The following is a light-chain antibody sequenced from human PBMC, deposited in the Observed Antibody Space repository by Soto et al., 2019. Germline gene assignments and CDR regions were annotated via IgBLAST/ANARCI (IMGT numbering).Light chain of an antibody. V-gene: IGKV1-33*01. CDR2: DAS. CDR3: KQYDNLLPIT. CDR1: QDTDKN. Sequence: IQLTQSPSSLSASVGDRVTITCQASQDTDKNLNWYQQKPGKAPKLLIYDASSLQTGVASTFSASGSSTDFNFTISSLQPEDIATYYCKQYDNLLPITFGQGTRLEIK. J-gene: IGKJ5*01.